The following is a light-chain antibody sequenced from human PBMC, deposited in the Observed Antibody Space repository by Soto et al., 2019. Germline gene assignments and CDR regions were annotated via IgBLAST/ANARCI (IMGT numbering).Light chain of an antibody. CDR1: QSVSSFY. V-gene: IGKV3-20*01. CDR2: GAS. CDR3: QQYGSSPFT. Sequence: EIVLTQSPGTLSLSPGERATLSCRASQSVSSFYLAWYQQKPGQAPRLLIYGASSRATGIPDRFSGSGSGTDVTLTINRLEPEDFAVYYCQQYGSSPFTFVGGTKVEIK. J-gene: IGKJ4*01.